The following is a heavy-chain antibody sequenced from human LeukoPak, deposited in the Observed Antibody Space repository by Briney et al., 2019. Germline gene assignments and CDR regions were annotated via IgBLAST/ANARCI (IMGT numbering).Heavy chain of an antibody. CDR1: GFTFSSYE. J-gene: IGHJ4*02. D-gene: IGHD5-18*01. V-gene: IGHV3-48*03. Sequence: GGSLRLSCAASGFTFSSYEMNWVRQAPGKGLEWVSYISSSVSTIYYADSVKGRFTISRDNAKNSLYLQMNSLRAEDTAVYHCARGGGYSYGSFDYWGQGTLVTVSS. CDR2: ISSSVSTI. CDR3: ARGGGYSYGSFDY.